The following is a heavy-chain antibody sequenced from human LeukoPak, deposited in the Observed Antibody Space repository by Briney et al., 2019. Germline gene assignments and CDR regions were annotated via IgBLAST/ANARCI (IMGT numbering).Heavy chain of an antibody. Sequence: SETLSLTCAVYGGSFSGYYWSWIRQPPGKGLEWIGEINHSGSTNYNPSLKSRVTMSVDTSKNQFSLKLSSVTAADTAVYYCARDGYYYGSGSYHFDYWGQGTLVTVSS. CDR1: GGSFSGYY. V-gene: IGHV4-34*01. J-gene: IGHJ4*02. CDR2: INHSGST. D-gene: IGHD3-10*01. CDR3: ARDGYYYGSGSYHFDY.